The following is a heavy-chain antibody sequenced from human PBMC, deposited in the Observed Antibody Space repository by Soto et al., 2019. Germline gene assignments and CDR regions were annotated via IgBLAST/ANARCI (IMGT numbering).Heavy chain of an antibody. CDR1: GYTFTGYY. CDR3: ASGYCSSTSCPD. J-gene: IGHJ4*02. Sequence: GASVKVSCKASGYTFTGYYMHWVRQAPGQGLEWMGWINPNSGGINYAQKFQGRVTMTRDTSTSTAYMELSRLRSDDTAVYYCASGYCSSTSCPDWGQGTLVTVSS. CDR2: INPNSGGI. D-gene: IGHD2-2*01. V-gene: IGHV1-2*02.